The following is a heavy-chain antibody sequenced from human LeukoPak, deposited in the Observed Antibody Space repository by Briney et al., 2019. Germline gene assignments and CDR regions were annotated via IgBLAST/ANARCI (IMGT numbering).Heavy chain of an antibody. CDR1: GFTFSSYS. CDR2: ISTSSTTI. Sequence: GGSLRPSCAASGFTFSSYSMNWVRQAPGKGLEWVSYISTSSTTIYYADSVKGRFSISRDNAKNSLYLQMNSLRSEDTAVYYCARKGWFGQYYIDVWGKGTTVTVSS. CDR3: ARKGWFGQYYIDV. V-gene: IGHV3-48*01. J-gene: IGHJ6*03. D-gene: IGHD3-10*01.